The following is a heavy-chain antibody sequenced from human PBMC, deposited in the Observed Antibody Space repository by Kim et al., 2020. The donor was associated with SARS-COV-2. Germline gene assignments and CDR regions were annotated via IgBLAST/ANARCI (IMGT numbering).Heavy chain of an antibody. V-gene: IGHV3-15*01. J-gene: IGHJ4*02. CDR2: IKSRTGGGTT. D-gene: IGHD6-19*01. Sequence: GGSLRLSCAASGFTFSNAWMSWVRQAPGKGLAWVGRIKSRTGGGTTDYAAPVKGRFTISRDDSKNTLYLQMNSLKTEDTAVYYCTIVSHTSGWYLDGYWGQGTLVTVSS. CDR1: GFTFSNAW. CDR3: TIVSHTSGWYLDGY.